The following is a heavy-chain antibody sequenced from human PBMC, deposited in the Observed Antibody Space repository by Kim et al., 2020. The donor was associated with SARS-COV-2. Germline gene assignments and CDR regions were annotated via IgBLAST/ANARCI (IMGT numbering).Heavy chain of an antibody. Sequence: SETLSLTCTVSGDSINSNNYYWGWIRQPPGKGLEWIGNIYYRGSTYYNPSLKSRVTISVDTSKNQFSLRLSSVTAADTAVYYCARHDIAAALSSRNWGQG. V-gene: IGHV4-39*01. CDR1: GDSINSNNYY. J-gene: IGHJ1*01. D-gene: IGHD6-13*01. CDR3: ARHDIAAALSSRN. CDR2: IYYRGST.